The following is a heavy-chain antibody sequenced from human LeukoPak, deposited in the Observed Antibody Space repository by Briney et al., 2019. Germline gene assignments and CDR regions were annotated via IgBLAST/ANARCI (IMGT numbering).Heavy chain of an antibody. V-gene: IGHV3-23*01. D-gene: IGHD3-22*01. CDR3: AKGSYYHDSSGFDY. J-gene: IGHJ4*02. Sequence: GGSLRLSCAASGFTFSSYAMSWVRQAPGKGLEWVSAISGSGGSTYYADSVKSRFTISRDNSKNTLYLQMNSLRAEDTAVYYCAKGSYYHDSSGFDYWGQGTLVTVSS. CDR1: GFTFSSYA. CDR2: ISGSGGST.